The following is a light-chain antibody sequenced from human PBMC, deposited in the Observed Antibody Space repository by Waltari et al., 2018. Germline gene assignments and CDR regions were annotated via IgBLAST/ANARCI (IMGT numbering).Light chain of an antibody. CDR3: QQFNTGYS. Sequence: EIVMTQSPAPLSVSPGEAATLPCRARRAIANNLPWYQQKPGQALRLLIYDASTRATGIPARFSGSWSGTEFTLTITSLQSEDSAVYFCQQFNTGYSFGQGTKLEIK. V-gene: IGKV3-15*01. CDR1: RAIANN. J-gene: IGKJ2*01. CDR2: DAS.